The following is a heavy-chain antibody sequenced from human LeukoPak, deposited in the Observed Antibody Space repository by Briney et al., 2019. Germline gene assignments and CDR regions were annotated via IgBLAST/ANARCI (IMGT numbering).Heavy chain of an antibody. Sequence: ASVKVSCKASGYTFTSYDINWVRQATGQGLEWMGWMNPNSGNTGYAQKFQGRVTMTRNTSISTAYMELSSLRSEDTAVYYCARRVSLTAGLPGYWGQGTLVTVSS. CDR2: MNPNSGNT. J-gene: IGHJ4*02. D-gene: IGHD3-9*01. V-gene: IGHV1-8*01. CDR3: ARRVSLTAGLPGY. CDR1: GYTFTSYD.